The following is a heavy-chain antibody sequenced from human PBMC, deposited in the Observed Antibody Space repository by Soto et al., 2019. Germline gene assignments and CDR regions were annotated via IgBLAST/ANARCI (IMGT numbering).Heavy chain of an antibody. CDR3: ARETESRWLRSDIGY. V-gene: IGHV3-30-3*01. CDR2: ISYDGSNK. J-gene: IGHJ4*02. CDR1: GFTFSSYA. Sequence: QVQLVESGGGVVQPGRSRRLSCAASGFTFSSYAMHWVRQAPGKGLEWVAVISYDGSNKYYADSVKGRFTISRDNSKNTLYLQMNSLRAEDTAVYYCARETESRWLRSDIGYWGQGTLVTVSS. D-gene: IGHD5-12*01.